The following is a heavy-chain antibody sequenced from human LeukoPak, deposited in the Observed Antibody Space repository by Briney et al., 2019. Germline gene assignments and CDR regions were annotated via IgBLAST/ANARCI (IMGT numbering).Heavy chain of an antibody. J-gene: IGHJ4*02. Sequence: SETLSLTCTVSGGSISSYYWSWIRQPPGKGLEWIGSIAYSGSTYYNPSLKSRVTISVDTSKNQFSLKLSSVTAADTAVYYCARFTSTSLRDYGDHQYYFDYWGQGTLVTVSS. CDR3: ARFTSTSLRDYGDHQYYFDY. V-gene: IGHV4-59*05. D-gene: IGHD4-17*01. CDR2: IAYSGST. CDR1: GGSISSYY.